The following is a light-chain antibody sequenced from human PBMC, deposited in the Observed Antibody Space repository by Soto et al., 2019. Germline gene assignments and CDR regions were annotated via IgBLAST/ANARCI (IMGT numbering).Light chain of an antibody. V-gene: IGKV3-11*01. J-gene: IGKJ1*01. Sequence: EIVLTQSPATLSLSPGEGATLSCRASQSVSSFLAWYQQKPGQAPRLLIYDASNRATGIPARFSGSGSGTEFTLTISSLQPDDFATYYCQHYNSYSEAFGQGTKVELK. CDR1: QSVSSF. CDR3: QHYNSYSEA. CDR2: DAS.